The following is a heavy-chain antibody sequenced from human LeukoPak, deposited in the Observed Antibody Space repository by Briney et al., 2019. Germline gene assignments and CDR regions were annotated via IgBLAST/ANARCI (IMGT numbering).Heavy chain of an antibody. CDR1: GGSFSGYY. J-gene: IGHJ5*02. CDR2: INHSGST. D-gene: IGHD6-13*01. CDR3: ARYGMAAEGIWWFDP. V-gene: IGHV4-34*01. Sequence: PSETLSLTCAVYGGSFSGYYWSWIRQPPGKGLEWIGEINHSGSTNYNPSLKSRVTISVDTSKKQFSLKLTSLTAADTAFYYCARYGMAAEGIWWFDPWGQGTLVTVSS.